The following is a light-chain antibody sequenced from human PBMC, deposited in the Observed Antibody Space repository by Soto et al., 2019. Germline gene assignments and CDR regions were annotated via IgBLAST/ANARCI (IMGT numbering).Light chain of an antibody. CDR2: DVS. Sequence: QSALTQPASVSASPGQSITISCTGTSSDVGGYNYVSWYQQHPGKAPKGMIYDVSNRPSGVSNRFSGSKSGNTASLTISGLQAADEADYYCSSDTSSSTLVVFGGGTKLTVL. J-gene: IGLJ2*01. CDR3: SSDTSSSTLVV. CDR1: SSDVGGYNY. V-gene: IGLV2-14*01.